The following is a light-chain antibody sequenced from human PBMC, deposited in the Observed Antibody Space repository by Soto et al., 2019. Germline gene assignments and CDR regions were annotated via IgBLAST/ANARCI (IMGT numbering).Light chain of an antibody. CDR1: SSDVGGYSY. J-gene: IGLJ2*01. V-gene: IGLV2-14*01. Sequence: QSAVTQPASVSGSPGQSITISCTGTSSDVGGYSYVSCYQQHPGKAPKLMIYDVSNRPSGVSNRFSGSKSGNTASLTISGLQAEDEADYSFSSYTRSSTLVFGGGTKLTVL. CDR3: SSYTRSSTLV. CDR2: DVS.